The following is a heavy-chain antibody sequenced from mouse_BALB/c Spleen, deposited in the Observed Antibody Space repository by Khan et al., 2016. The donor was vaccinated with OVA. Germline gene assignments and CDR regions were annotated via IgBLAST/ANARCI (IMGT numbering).Heavy chain of an antibody. V-gene: IGHV1-63*01. J-gene: IGHJ3*01. CDR2: IYPGSGNT. Sequence: QVQLQQSGTELVRPGTSVKISCKASGYAFTDYWLGWVKQRPGHGLEWIGDIYPGSGNTYFNENFKGKVTLTADKSSSTAYMQLSSLTSEDSAVYFCARDGANYGWFGYWGQGTLVTVSA. CDR1: GYAFTDYW. D-gene: IGHD1-1*01. CDR3: ARDGANYGWFGY.